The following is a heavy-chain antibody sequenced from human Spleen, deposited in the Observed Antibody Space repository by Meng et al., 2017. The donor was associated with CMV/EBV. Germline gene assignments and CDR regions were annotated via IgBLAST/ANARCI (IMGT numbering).Heavy chain of an antibody. D-gene: IGHD6-19*01. CDR3: AKDHVAVTGIGPLFDS. J-gene: IGHJ4*02. Sequence: GESLKISCAASGFTFSRYAISWVRQAPGKGLEWVSAITGGADLTYYADSVKGRFTISRDISKDFLYLEMHSLRAEDTAVYYCAKDHVAVTGIGPLFDSWGQGTLVTVSS. V-gene: IGHV3-23*01. CDR1: GFTFSRYA. CDR2: ITGGADLT.